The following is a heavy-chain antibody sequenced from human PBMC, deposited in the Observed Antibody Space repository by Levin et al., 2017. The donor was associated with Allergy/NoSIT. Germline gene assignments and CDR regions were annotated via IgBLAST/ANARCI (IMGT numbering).Heavy chain of an antibody. CDR2: ISYDGSNK. CDR3: ARDRNVVVPAAMRHTIFGVVTIDY. J-gene: IGHJ4*02. D-gene: IGHD2-2*01. V-gene: IGHV3-30*04. Sequence: SCTASGFTFSSYAMHWVRQAPGKGLEWVAVISYDGSNKYYADSLKGRFTISRVNSKNTLYLQMNSLRAEDTAVYYCARDRNVVVPAAMRHTIFGVVTIDYWGQGTLVTVSS. CDR1: GFTFSSYA.